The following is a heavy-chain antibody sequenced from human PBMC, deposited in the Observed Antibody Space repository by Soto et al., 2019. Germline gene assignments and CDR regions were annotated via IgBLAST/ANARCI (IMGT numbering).Heavy chain of an antibody. Sequence: GASVKVSCKASGYTLTSYAMDWVRQAPGQRLEWMGWINAGNGNTKYSQKFQGRVTITRDTSASTAYMELSSLRSEDTAVYYCARDSEWELLGLDYWGQGTLVTVSS. D-gene: IGHD1-26*01. J-gene: IGHJ4*02. CDR1: GYTLTSYA. CDR2: INAGNGNT. V-gene: IGHV1-3*01. CDR3: ARDSEWELLGLDY.